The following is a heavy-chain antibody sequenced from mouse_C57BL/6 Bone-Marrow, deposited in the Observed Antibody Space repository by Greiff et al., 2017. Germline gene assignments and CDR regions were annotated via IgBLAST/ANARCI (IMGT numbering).Heavy chain of an antibody. D-gene: IGHD1-1*01. V-gene: IGHV1-55*01. Sequence: QVQLQQPGAELVKPGASVKMSCKASGYTFTSYWITWVKQRPGQGLEWIGDIYPGSGSTNYNEKFKSKATLTVDTSSSTAYMQLSSLTSEDSAVYCCASSRTDYGSRGDYAMGYWGQGTSVTVSS. CDR2: IYPGSGST. CDR3: ASSRTDYGSRGDYAMGY. J-gene: IGHJ4*01. CDR1: GYTFTSYW.